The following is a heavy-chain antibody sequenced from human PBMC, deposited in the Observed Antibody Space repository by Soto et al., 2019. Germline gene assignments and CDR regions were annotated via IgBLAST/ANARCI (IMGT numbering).Heavy chain of an antibody. D-gene: IGHD2-15*01. J-gene: IGHJ4*02. CDR3: AREVYCSGGSCFVDY. CDR2: IYYSGST. V-gene: IGHV4-31*03. CDR1: GGSISSGGYY. Sequence: QVQLQESGPGLVKPSQTLSLTCTVSGGSISSGGYYWSWIRQHPGKGLEWIGYIYYSGSTYYNPSLTSRVTISVDTSKNQFSLKLSSVTAADTAVYYCAREVYCSGGSCFVDYWGQGTLVTVSS.